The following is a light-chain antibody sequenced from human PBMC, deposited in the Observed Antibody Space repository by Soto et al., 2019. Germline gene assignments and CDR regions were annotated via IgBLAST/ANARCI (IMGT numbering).Light chain of an antibody. J-gene: IGKJ5*01. CDR1: QSVGSF. Sequence: IGLTHSPATLSLSPGARAPLSCRASQSVGSFLAWYPQNPGQAPRLLIYGASSRATGIPGRFSGSGSGTDFTLTISRLEPEDCAVYYCQQYGSSPSTFGQGTRLEIK. CDR2: GAS. CDR3: QQYGSSPST. V-gene: IGKV3-20*01.